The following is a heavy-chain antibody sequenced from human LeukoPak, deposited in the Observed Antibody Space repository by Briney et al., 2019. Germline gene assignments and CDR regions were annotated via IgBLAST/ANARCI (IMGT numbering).Heavy chain of an antibody. CDR1: GFTFSSYE. D-gene: IGHD1-14*01. J-gene: IGHJ3*02. Sequence: GGSLRLSCAASGFTFSSYEMNWVRQAPGKGLEWVSYISSSGSTIYYADSVKGRFTISRDNAKNSLYLQMNSLRAEDTALYYCARGGGTDDAFDIWGQGTMATVSS. CDR2: ISSSGSTI. CDR3: ARGGGTDDAFDI. V-gene: IGHV3-48*03.